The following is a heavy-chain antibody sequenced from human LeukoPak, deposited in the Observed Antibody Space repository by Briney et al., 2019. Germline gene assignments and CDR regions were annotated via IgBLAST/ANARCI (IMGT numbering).Heavy chain of an antibody. J-gene: IGHJ3*02. CDR2: IYDSGST. Sequence: PSQTLSLTCTVSGASIRSGDYYWSWIRQPPGKGLEWIGYIYDSGSTYYNPSLKSRITISIDTSENRFSLKLSSVTATDTAVYYCARDCSGGSCYGAFDIWGQGTMVTVSS. D-gene: IGHD2-15*01. V-gene: IGHV4-30-4*01. CDR3: ARDCSGGSCYGAFDI. CDR1: GASIRSGDYY.